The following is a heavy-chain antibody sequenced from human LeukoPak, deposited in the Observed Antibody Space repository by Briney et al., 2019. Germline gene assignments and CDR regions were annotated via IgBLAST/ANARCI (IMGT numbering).Heavy chain of an antibody. D-gene: IGHD3-10*01. CDR3: ARATDGSGSYDY. CDR2: IYTSGST. J-gene: IGHJ4*02. V-gene: IGHV4-4*07. Sequence: PSETLSLTCTVSGGSISSYYWSWIRQPAGKGLGWIGRIYTSGSTNYNPSLKSRVTMSVDTSKNQFSLKLSSVTAADTAVYYCARATDGSGSYDYWGQGTLVTVSS. CDR1: GGSISSYY.